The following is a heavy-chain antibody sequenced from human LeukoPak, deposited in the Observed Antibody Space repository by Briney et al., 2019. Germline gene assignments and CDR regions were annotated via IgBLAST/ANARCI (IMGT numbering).Heavy chain of an antibody. CDR3: ARDVVVAAYSFDY. Sequence: PGGPLRLSCAASGFTFSSYSMNWVRQAPGKGLEWVSYISSSSSTIYYADSVKGRFTISRDNAKNSLYLQMNSLRAEDTAVYYCARDVVVAAYSFDYWGQGTLVTVSS. D-gene: IGHD2-15*01. V-gene: IGHV3-48*04. CDR2: ISSSSSTI. J-gene: IGHJ4*02. CDR1: GFTFSSYS.